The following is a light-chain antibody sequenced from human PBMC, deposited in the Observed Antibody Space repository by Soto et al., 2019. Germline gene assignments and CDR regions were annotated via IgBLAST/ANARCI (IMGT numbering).Light chain of an antibody. CDR2: LNSDGSH. CDR1: SGHINYA. J-gene: IGLJ3*02. CDR3: QTWGTGIWV. Sequence: QLVLTQSPSASASLGASVKLTCTLSSGHINYAIAWHQQQPEKGPRYLMKLNSDGSHSKGDGIPDRFSGSSSGAERYLTISSLQSEDEADYYCQTWGTGIWVFGGGTKDTVL. V-gene: IGLV4-69*01.